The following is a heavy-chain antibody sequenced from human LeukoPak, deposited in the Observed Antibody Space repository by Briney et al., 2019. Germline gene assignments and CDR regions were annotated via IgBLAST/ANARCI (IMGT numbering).Heavy chain of an antibody. J-gene: IGHJ6*03. CDR2: FGGSGGRT. CDR1: GFTFSSYA. CDR3: TKQGRDWLSDFTYYMDV. D-gene: IGHD3-9*01. V-gene: IGHV3-23*01. Sequence: GGSLRLSCAASGFTFSSYAMSWVRQAPGKGLEWVSTFGGSGGRTYYADSVRGRFTISRDNSKNTLYLRMNSLRAEDTAVYYCTKQGRDWLSDFTYYMDVWGKGTTVTISS.